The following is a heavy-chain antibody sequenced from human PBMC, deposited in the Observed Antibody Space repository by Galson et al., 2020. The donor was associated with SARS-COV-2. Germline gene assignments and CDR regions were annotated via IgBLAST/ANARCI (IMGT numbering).Heavy chain of an antibody. CDR1: GASLTYYY. D-gene: IGHD1-26*01. Sequence: SETLSLTCTVSGASLTYYYWGWFRQPPGKGLEFIGHIYYTGRTNYNPSLKSRLTISAVTSQNQFFLDLRAVTAADTAVYYCARAREGSAFDYWGQGTLATVSS. J-gene: IGHJ4*02. CDR3: ARAREGSAFDY. CDR2: IYYTGRT. V-gene: IGHV4-59*01.